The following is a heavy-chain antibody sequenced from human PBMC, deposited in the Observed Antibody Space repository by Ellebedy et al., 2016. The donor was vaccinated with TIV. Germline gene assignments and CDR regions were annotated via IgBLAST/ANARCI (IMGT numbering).Heavy chain of an antibody. CDR1: GYTLTELS. V-gene: IGHV1-24*01. CDR2: FDPEDGET. Sequence: ASVKVSCKVSGYTLTELSMHWVRQAPGKGLEWMGGFDPEDGETIYAQKFQGRVTMTEETSTDTAYMELSSLRSEDTAVYYCATDGGATGAMNYYYYYGMDVWGQGTTVTVSS. CDR3: ATDGGATGAMNYYYYYGMDV. J-gene: IGHJ6*02. D-gene: IGHD1-26*01.